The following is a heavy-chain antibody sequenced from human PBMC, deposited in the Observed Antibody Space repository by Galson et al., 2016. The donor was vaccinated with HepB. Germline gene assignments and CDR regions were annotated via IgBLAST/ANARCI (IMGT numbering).Heavy chain of an antibody. CDR3: ARAAGIVGAPRAFDY. D-gene: IGHD1-26*01. CDR2: ISAYNHNT. J-gene: IGHJ4*02. V-gene: IGHV1-18*04. Sequence: SVKVSCKASGYTFNSYGISWVRQAPGQGLEWMGWISAYNHNTNYAQKLQGRVTMTTDTSTSTAYMELRSLRSDDTAVYHCARAAGIVGAPRAFDYWGQGTLVTVSS. CDR1: GYTFNSYG.